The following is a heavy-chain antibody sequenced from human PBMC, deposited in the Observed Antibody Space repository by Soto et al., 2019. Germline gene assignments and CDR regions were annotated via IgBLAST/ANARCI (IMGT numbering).Heavy chain of an antibody. CDR3: AKPFWEKGGGETFDI. Sequence: ASVKVSCKASGYTFTSYYMHWVRQAPGQGLEWMGIINPSGGSTSYAQKFQGRFTISRDNSKNTLYLQMNSLRAEDTARYFCAKPFWEKGGGETFDIWGQGTVVTVSS. CDR2: INPSGGST. J-gene: IGHJ3*02. V-gene: IGHV1-46*01. D-gene: IGHD3-16*01. CDR1: GYTFTSYY.